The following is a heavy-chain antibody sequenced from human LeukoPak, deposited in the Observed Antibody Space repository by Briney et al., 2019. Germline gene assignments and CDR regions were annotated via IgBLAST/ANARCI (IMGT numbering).Heavy chain of an antibody. V-gene: IGHV1-69*05. J-gene: IGHJ4*02. Sequence: SVKVSCKASGGTFSSYAISWVRQAPGQGLEWMGGIIPIFGTANHAQKFQGRVTITTDESTSTAYMELSSLRSEDTAVYYCARTTRYCSSTSCFPDYWGQGTLVTVSS. D-gene: IGHD2-2*01. CDR1: GGTFSSYA. CDR2: IIPIFGTA. CDR3: ARTTRYCSSTSCFPDY.